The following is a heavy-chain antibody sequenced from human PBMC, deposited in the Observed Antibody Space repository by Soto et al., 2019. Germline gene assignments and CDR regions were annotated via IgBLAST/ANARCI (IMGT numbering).Heavy chain of an antibody. V-gene: IGHV1-18*04. J-gene: IGHJ4*02. CDR3: ARAPGSSSRPLVFDY. D-gene: IGHD6-6*01. Sequence: ASVKVSCKASGDTFTSNGISWVRQAPGQGLEWLAWISIYNGNTQYAQKVQGRVTMTTDTSTNTAYMELRSLRSDDTAVYYCARAPGSSSRPLVFDYWGQGTLVTVSS. CDR1: GDTFTSNG. CDR2: ISIYNGNT.